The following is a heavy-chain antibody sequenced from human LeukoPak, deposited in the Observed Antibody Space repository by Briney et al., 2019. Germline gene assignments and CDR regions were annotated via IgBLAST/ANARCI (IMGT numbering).Heavy chain of an antibody. CDR3: ARIGGGSYYDAFDY. CDR1: GYSFTNYW. CDR2: TYHGDSDT. D-gene: IGHD1-26*01. Sequence: GESLKISCKGSGYSFTNYWIGWVRQMPGKGLEWMGITYHGDSDTRYSPSFQGQVTISADKSISTVYLQWSSLKASDTAKYYCARIGGGSYYDAFDYWGQGTLVTVSS. V-gene: IGHV5-51*01. J-gene: IGHJ4*02.